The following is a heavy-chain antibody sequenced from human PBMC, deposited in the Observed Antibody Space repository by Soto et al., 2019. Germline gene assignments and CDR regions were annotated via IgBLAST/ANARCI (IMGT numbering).Heavy chain of an antibody. CDR1: GGSISSYY. V-gene: IGHV4-59*01. J-gene: IGHJ4*02. CDR2: IYNSGST. D-gene: IGHD2-21*02. CDR3: VRSPYCDGDRYPYFDY. Sequence: SETLSLTCIVSGGSISSYYWNWIRQPPGKGLEWIGYIYNSGSTNYNPSLKSRVTISVDTSKNQFSLRLSSVTAADTAVYYCVRSPYCDGDRYPYFDYWGQGTLVTVSS.